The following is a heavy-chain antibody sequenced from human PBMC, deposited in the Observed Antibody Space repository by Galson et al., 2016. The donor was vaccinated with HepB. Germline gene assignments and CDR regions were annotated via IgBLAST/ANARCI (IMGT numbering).Heavy chain of an antibody. D-gene: IGHD2-2*01. CDR1: GLTFSSYT. CDR3: ARVRGRRGPAALDY. Sequence: SLRLSCAASGLTFSSYTLHWVRQAPGKGLEWVAVISFDESNKYYADSVKGRFTISRDNSKNTLYLQMNSLSAEDTAMYYCARVRGRRGPAALDYWGQGTLVTVSS. J-gene: IGHJ4*02. CDR2: ISFDESNK. V-gene: IGHV3-30*04.